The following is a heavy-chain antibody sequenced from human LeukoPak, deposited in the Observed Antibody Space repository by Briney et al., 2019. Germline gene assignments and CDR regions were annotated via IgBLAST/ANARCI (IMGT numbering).Heavy chain of an antibody. CDR1: GYSFTDYY. CDR3: ARADRPAGGPSLIAP. V-gene: IGHV1-2*02. Sequence: ASVKVSCKTSGYSFTDYYRHWVRQAPGQGLEWMGWINPNSGGTSSAQKFQGRVTMTRDTSITTVFMEVSWLASDDTAIYCLARADRPAGGPSLIAPWGQAPLVTVSS. CDR2: INPNSGGT. J-gene: IGHJ5*02. D-gene: IGHD2-21*01.